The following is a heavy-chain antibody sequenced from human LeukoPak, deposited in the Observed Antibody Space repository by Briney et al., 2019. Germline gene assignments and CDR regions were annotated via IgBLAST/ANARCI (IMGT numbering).Heavy chain of an antibody. Sequence: GGSLRLSCVVSGFTFSTYCMNWVRQAPGKGPEWVASIKQDGSQKYYPDSVRGRFTITRDNAKNSLFLHMNSLRVEDTAVYYCSTGQRGFGYPHFDFWGQGVLVTVSS. V-gene: IGHV3-7*01. CDR3: STGQRGFGYPHFDF. J-gene: IGHJ4*02. CDR1: GFTFSTYC. D-gene: IGHD3-22*01. CDR2: IKQDGSQK.